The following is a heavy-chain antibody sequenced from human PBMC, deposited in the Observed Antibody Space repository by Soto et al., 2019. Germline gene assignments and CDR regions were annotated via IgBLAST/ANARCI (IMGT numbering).Heavy chain of an antibody. V-gene: IGHV3-74*01. J-gene: IGHJ6*02. CDR3: GRGGSNSPTVMDV. CDR1: GFTFSPYW. D-gene: IGHD4-4*01. Sequence: EVQLAESGGGLVQPGGSLRLSCAASGFTFSPYWMHWVRQAPGKGLVWVSRINPDGSSTNYADSVKGRFTISRDNAKNTLYRQMNSLRAEDTAVYYCGRGGSNSPTVMDVWGQGTTVTVSS. CDR2: INPDGSST.